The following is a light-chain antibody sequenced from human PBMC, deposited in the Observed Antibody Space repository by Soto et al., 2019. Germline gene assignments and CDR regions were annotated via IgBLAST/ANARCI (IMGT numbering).Light chain of an antibody. CDR1: SNDVGHYDY. J-gene: IGLJ3*02. CDR3: CSYTGTYTWV. Sequence: QSVLTQPRSVSESPGQSVTISCTGTSNDVGHYDYVSWYQQHPGKAPNLLIYDVGERPSGVPDRFSGSKSGNTASLTISGLQAEDEADYFCCSYTGTYTWVFGGGTKLTDL. V-gene: IGLV2-11*01. CDR2: DVG.